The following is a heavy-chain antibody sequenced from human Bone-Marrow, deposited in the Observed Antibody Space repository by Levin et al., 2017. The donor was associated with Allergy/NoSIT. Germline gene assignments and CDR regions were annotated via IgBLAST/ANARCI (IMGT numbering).Heavy chain of an antibody. Sequence: SSETLSLTCSVSGGSISSSDDYWGWIRQPPGTGPEWIGSVYYRGNTYYKPSLKSRLTVSVDTSRNQFSLRLTSVTAADTAVYFCARRTTIFGDPIFDPWGPGTLFTVSS. CDR3: ARRTTIFGDPIFDP. D-gene: IGHD3-3*01. J-gene: IGHJ5*02. CDR2: VYYRGNT. CDR1: GGSISSSDDY. V-gene: IGHV4-39*01.